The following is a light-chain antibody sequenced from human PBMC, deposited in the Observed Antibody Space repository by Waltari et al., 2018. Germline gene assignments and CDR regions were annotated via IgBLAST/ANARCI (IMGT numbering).Light chain of an antibody. CDR1: QSIGTH. CDR3: QQYNNWPSVT. CDR2: GAS. J-gene: IGKJ3*01. V-gene: IGKV3-15*01. Sequence: VMTQSPATLSVSPGERATLSCRASQSIGTHLAWYQQNSGQPPRLLIYGASRRATGIPARFSGSGSGTEFTLTISTLQSEDFAVYYCQQYNNWPSVTFGPGTKVDV.